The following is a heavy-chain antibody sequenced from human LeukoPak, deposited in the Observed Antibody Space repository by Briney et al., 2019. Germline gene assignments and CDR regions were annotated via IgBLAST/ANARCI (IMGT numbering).Heavy chain of an antibody. CDR2: ISSSGGNT. D-gene: IGHD2-2*01. J-gene: IGHJ4*02. CDR1: GFTFSSYS. V-gene: IGHV3-23*01. Sequence: GGSLRLSCAASGFTFSSYSMNWARQAPGKGLEWVSGISSSGGNTYYADSVKGRFTISRDNSKNTLYLQMNSLRAEDTAVYYCAKRTRRYYFDYWGQGTLVTVSS. CDR3: AKRTRRYYFDY.